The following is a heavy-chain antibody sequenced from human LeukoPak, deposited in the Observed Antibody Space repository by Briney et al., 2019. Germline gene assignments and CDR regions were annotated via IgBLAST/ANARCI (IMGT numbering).Heavy chain of an antibody. J-gene: IGHJ4*02. V-gene: IGHV1-18*01. D-gene: IGHD4-11*01. Sequence: ASVKVSCKASGYTFTSYGISWVRQAPGQGLEWMGWISTSTGDTKYTQKFQGRVTLTTDTSTSTAYMELSSLRSDDTAVYYCARDDNYGIFVNVDYWGQGTLVTVSS. CDR2: ISTSTGDT. CDR1: GYTFTSYG. CDR3: ARDDNYGIFVNVDY.